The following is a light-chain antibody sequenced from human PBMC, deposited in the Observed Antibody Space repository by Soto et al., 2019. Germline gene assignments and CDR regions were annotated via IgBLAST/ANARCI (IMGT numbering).Light chain of an antibody. CDR2: GAS. J-gene: IGKJ5*01. CDR1: QSVSSSY. CDR3: QQYGSSPRIT. Sequence: ESVLTQSPGTLSLSPGERGTLSCRASQSVSSSYLAWYQQKPGQAPRLLIYGASSRATGIPDRFSGSGSGTDFTLTISRLEPEDFAVYYCQQYGSSPRITFGQGTRLEIK. V-gene: IGKV3-20*01.